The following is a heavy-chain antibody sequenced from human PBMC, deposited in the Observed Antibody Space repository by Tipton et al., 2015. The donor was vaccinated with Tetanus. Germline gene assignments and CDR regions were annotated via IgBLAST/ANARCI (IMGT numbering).Heavy chain of an antibody. CDR2: IHYSGSA. J-gene: IGHJ6*02. CDR1: GVSISSYN. CDR3: ARDRSIAIFGLVPINYYYGMGV. D-gene: IGHD3-3*01. Sequence: TLSLTCTVSGVSISSYNWTWIRQPPGRGLEWIGYIHYSGSANYNPSLKSRVTISVDTSKNQLSLKLSSVTAADTDVYYCARDRSIAIFGLVPINYYYGMGVGGQGTAVPVSS. V-gene: IGHV4-59*01.